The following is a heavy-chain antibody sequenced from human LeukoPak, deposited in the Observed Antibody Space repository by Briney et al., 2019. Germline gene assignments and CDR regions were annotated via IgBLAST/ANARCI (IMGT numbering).Heavy chain of an antibody. CDR1: GGSINSYY. V-gene: IGHV4-59*01. Sequence: SETLSLTCTVSGGSINSYYWSWIRQPPGKGLEWIGYIHYSGSTNYNPSLKSRVTISVDTSKNHFSLKLSSVTAADTAVYYCARGSGSYGNVYWGQGTLVTVSS. CDR3: ARGSGSYGNVY. J-gene: IGHJ4*02. D-gene: IGHD1-26*01. CDR2: IHYSGST.